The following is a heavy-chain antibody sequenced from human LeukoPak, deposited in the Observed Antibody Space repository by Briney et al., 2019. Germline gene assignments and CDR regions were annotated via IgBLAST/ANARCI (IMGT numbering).Heavy chain of an antibody. V-gene: IGHV4-34*01. Sequence: SETLSLTCAVDGGFFRGYYWSWIRQPPGKGLEWIGEINHSGSTNYNPSLKSRVTISVDTSKNQFSLKLSSVTAADTAVYYCVPYYYDSSGSWGQGTLVTVSS. J-gene: IGHJ5*02. CDR2: INHSGST. CDR3: VPYYYDSSGS. D-gene: IGHD3-22*01. CDR1: GGFFRGYY.